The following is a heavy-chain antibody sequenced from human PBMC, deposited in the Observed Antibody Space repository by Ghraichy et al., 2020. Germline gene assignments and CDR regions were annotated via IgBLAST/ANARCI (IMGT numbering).Heavy chain of an antibody. CDR3: ASRGRLDV. CDR2: IGSSTNYI. CDR1: ESSFSLYS. D-gene: IGHD3-16*01. J-gene: IGHJ6*02. V-gene: IGHV3-21*01. Sequence: GESLNISCAASESSFSLYSMNWVRQAPGKGLEWISAIGSSTNYIYYADSVKGRFTISRDNAKRSLYLQMNSLRVEDTAVYYCASRGRLDVWGQGTTVTVSS.